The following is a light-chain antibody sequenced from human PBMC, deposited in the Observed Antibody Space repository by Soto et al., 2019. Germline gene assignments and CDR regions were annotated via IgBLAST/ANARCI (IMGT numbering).Light chain of an antibody. Sequence: EIVLTQSPGTLSLSPGERATLSCRASQSVSRYLAWYQQKPGQAPRLLIYDASNRATGIPARFSGSGSGTDFTLTINSLEPEDFAVYYCQQRSNWPLITFGQGTRLEIK. V-gene: IGKV3-11*01. CDR2: DAS. CDR3: QQRSNWPLIT. CDR1: QSVSRY. J-gene: IGKJ5*01.